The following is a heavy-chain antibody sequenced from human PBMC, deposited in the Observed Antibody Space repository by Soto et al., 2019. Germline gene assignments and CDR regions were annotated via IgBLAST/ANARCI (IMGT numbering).Heavy chain of an antibody. CDR1: GFTFSRNF. CDR2: ITSNSDNR. Sequence: LRLSCAASGFTFSRNFMNWVRQAPGKGLEWVSSITSNSDNRFYADSVKGRFTISRDNAKNSVYLQMDSLSAEDTAVYYCARDLPDTVSTTRLFDYWGQGTLVTVSS. D-gene: IGHD5-12*01. CDR3: ARDLPDTVSTTRLFDY. V-gene: IGHV3-21*01. J-gene: IGHJ4*02.